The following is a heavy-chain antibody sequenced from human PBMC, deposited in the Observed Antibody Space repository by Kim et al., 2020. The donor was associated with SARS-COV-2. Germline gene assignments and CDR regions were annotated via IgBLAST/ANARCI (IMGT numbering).Heavy chain of an antibody. Sequence: SVKVSCKASGGTFSSYAISWVRQAPGQGLEWMGGIIPIFGTANYAQKFQGRVTITADESTSTAYMELSSLRSEDTAVYYCARGSTIFGVVINYYGMDVWGQGTTVTVSS. J-gene: IGHJ6*02. CDR2: IIPIFGTA. D-gene: IGHD3-3*01. V-gene: IGHV1-69*13. CDR1: GGTFSSYA. CDR3: ARGSTIFGVVINYYGMDV.